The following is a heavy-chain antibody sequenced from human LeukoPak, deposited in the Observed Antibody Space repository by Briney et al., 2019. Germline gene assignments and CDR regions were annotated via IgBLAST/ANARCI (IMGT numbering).Heavy chain of an antibody. CDR1: GGTFSSYA. D-gene: IGHD2-15*01. J-gene: IGHJ4*02. V-gene: IGHV1-69*06. CDR3: ARDQVPYCSGGSCYSDY. CDR2: SIPIFGTA. Sequence: SVKVSCKASGGTFSSYAISWVRQAPGQGLEWMGRSIPIFGTANYAQKFQGRVTITADKSTSTAYMELSSLRSEDTAVYYCARDQVPYCSGGSCYSDYWGQGTLVTVSS.